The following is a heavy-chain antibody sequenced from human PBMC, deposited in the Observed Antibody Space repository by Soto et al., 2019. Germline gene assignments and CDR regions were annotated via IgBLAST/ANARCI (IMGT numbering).Heavy chain of an antibody. J-gene: IGHJ4*02. CDR3: ASVYCSGGSCSGPFDY. Sequence: SETLSLTCTVSGGSISSYYWSWIRQPPGKGLEWIGYIYYSGSTDYNPSLKSRVTISVDTSKNQFSLKLSPVTAADTAVYYCASVYCSGGSCSGPFDYWGQGTLVTVSS. V-gene: IGHV4-59*01. CDR1: GGSISSYY. CDR2: IYYSGST. D-gene: IGHD2-15*01.